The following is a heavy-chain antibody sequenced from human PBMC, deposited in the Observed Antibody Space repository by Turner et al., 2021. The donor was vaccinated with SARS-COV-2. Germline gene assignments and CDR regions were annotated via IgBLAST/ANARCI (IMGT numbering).Heavy chain of an antibody. CDR2: IYSGGST. CDR1: GFTVSSNY. J-gene: IGHJ5*02. V-gene: IGHV3-66*01. D-gene: IGHD6-13*01. Sequence: EVQLVEPVGGLVQPGGSLRLSCAASGFTVSSNYMSWVRQAPGKGLEWVSVIYSGGSTYYADSVKGRFTISRDNSKNTLYLQMNSLRVEDTAVYSCAREAAAGNFHGWFDPWGQGTLVTVSS. CDR3: AREAAAGNFHGWFDP.